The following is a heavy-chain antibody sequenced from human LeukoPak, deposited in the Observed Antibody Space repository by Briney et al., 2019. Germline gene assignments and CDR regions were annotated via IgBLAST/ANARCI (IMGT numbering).Heavy chain of an antibody. Sequence: GGSLRLSCAASGVTFSSYAKSWIRQAPGQGLDWVSAVSGSGGSTYYADSVKGRFTSSRDNSKSTLYLQMTSLRVEVTAVYYCAKDHGYCSSTSCYPSEYYWGQGTLVTVSS. V-gene: IGHV3-23*01. CDR1: GVTFSSYA. J-gene: IGHJ4*02. CDR3: AKDHGYCSSTSCYPSEYY. D-gene: IGHD2-2*01. CDR2: VSGSGGST.